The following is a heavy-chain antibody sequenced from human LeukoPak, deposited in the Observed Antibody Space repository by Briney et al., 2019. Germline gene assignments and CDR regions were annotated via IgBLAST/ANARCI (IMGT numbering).Heavy chain of an antibody. D-gene: IGHD3-22*01. V-gene: IGHV1-2*02. CDR2: INPNSGGT. Sequence: ASVKVSCKASGYTFTGYYMHWVRQAPGQGLEWMGWINPNSGGTNYAQKFQGRVTMTRDTSISTAYMELSRLRSDDTAVYYCARVQSHLLRYYYDSSFPGAENNWFDPWGQGTLVTVSS. CDR1: GYTFTGYY. J-gene: IGHJ5*02. CDR3: ARVQSHLLRYYYDSSFPGAENNWFDP.